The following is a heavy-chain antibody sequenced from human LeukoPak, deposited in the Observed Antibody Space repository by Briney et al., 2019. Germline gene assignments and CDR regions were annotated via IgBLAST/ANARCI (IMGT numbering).Heavy chain of an antibody. CDR3: ARGPTLTTPWYITMVRGVIITPYYFDY. D-gene: IGHD3-10*01. CDR1: GYTFTSYD. V-gene: IGHV1-8*01. Sequence: ASVKVSCKASGYTFTSYDINRVRQATGQGLEWMGWMNPNSGNTGYAQKFQGRVTMTRNTSISTAYMELSSLRSEDTAVYYCARGPTLTTPWYITMVRGVIITPYYFDYWGQRTLVTVSS. J-gene: IGHJ4*02. CDR2: MNPNSGNT.